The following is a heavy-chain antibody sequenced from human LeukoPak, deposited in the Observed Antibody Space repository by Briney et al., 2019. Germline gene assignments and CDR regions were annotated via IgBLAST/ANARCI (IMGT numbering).Heavy chain of an antibody. CDR3: ATGWSGYYWTT. CDR2: IYHTGNI. V-gene: IGHV4-59*01. Sequence: SETLSLTCAVSGASITSYYWTWIRQPPGKGLEWIGYIYHTGNIKYNPSLNSRVTISIDTSKNQFSLKLSSVTAADTAVYYCATGWSGYYWTTWGQGTLVAVSS. D-gene: IGHD3-3*01. CDR1: GASITSYY. J-gene: IGHJ5*02.